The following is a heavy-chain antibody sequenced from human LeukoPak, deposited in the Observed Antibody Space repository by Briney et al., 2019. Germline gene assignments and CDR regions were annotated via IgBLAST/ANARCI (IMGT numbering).Heavy chain of an antibody. Sequence: PGGSLRLSCAASGFTFTSYSMNWVRQAPGKGLEWVSTISGSGGSTYYADSVKGRFTISRDNSKNTLYLQMNSLRAEDTAVYYCAKDPEIRSPGMDVWGQGTTVTVSS. CDR1: GFTFTSYS. J-gene: IGHJ6*02. CDR2: ISGSGGST. CDR3: AKDPEIRSPGMDV. V-gene: IGHV3-23*01.